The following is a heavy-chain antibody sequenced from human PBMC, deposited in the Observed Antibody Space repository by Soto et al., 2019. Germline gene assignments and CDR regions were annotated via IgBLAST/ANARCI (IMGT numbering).Heavy chain of an antibody. CDR1: GYSFAGYW. V-gene: IGHV5-10-1*01. J-gene: IGHJ6*02. CDR2: IDPSDSQT. CDR3: ARTMVRAGEMDV. D-gene: IGHD3-10*01. Sequence: GESLKISCKGSGYSFAGYWITWVRQKPGKGLEWMGRIDPSDSQTYYSPSFRGHVTISVTKSITTVFLQWSSLRASDTAMYYCARTMVRAGEMDVWGQGTTVTVSS.